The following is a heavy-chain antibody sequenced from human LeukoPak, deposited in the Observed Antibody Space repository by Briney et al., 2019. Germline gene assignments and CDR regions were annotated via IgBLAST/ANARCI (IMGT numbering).Heavy chain of an antibody. D-gene: IGHD3-22*01. V-gene: IGHV1-18*01. CDR1: GYTFTSYG. CDR3: ARDGTVAYYYDSSGRFDY. J-gene: IGHJ4*02. CDR2: ISAYNGNT. Sequence: ASVKVSCKASGYTFTSYGISWVRQAPGQGLEWMGWISAYNGNTNYAQKLQGRVTMTTDTSTSTAYTELRSLRSDDTAVYYCARDGTVAYYYDSSGRFDYWGQGTLVTVSS.